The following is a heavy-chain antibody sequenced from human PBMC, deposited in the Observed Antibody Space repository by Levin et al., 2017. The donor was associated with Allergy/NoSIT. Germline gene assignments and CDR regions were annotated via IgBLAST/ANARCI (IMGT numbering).Heavy chain of an antibody. D-gene: IGHD1-1*01. V-gene: IGHV3-13*01. CDR2: IGIAGDT. CDR3: ARAIQTDTDAFDS. J-gene: IGHJ3*02. Sequence: GGSLRLSCAASGFTLSTYDLHWVRQATGKGLEWVSAIGIAGDTYYPGSVKGRFTISRENAKNSLYLQMNSLRAGDTAVYYCARAIQTDTDAFDSWGQGTMVTVSS. CDR1: GFTLSTYD.